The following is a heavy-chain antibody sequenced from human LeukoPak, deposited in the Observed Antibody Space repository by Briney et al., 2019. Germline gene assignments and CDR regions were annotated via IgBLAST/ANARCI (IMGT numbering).Heavy chain of an antibody. CDR1: GGSFSGYY. D-gene: IGHD2-15*01. J-gene: IGHJ6*02. V-gene: IGHV4-34*01. Sequence: SETLSLTCAVYGGSFSGYYWSWIRQPPGKGLEWIGEIKHSGSTNYNPSLKSRVTISVDTSKNQFSLKLSSVTAADTAVYYCARGLDCSGGSCYPNWDYYYGMDVWGQGTTVTVSS. CDR3: ARGLDCSGGSCYPNWDYYYGMDV. CDR2: IKHSGST.